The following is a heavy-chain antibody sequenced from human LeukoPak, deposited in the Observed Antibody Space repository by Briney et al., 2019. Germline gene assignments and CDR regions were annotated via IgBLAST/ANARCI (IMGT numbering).Heavy chain of an antibody. CDR3: ARDSSGYSLFDY. V-gene: IGHV5-51*01. Sequence: GESLKITCKGSGYSFTTYWIAWVRQMPGKGLEWMGIIYPGDSDTRYSPSFQGQVSISADKSISTAYPQWRSLKASDTAMYYCARDSSGYSLFDYWGQGTQVTVSS. D-gene: IGHD3-22*01. CDR2: IYPGDSDT. CDR1: GYSFTTYW. J-gene: IGHJ4*02.